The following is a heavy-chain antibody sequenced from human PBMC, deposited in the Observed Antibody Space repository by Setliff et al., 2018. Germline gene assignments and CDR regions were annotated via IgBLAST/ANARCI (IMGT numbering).Heavy chain of an antibody. J-gene: IGHJ4*02. CDR2: INTDTGNP. Sequence: GASVKVSCKASGYSFSDYGISWVRQAPGQGLEWMGWINTDTGNPTSAQGFTGRFVFSLDTSVGTAYLQISSLKAEDTALYYCARVGTGSLLDYWGQGTLVTVSS. CDR1: GYSFSDYG. CDR3: ARVGTGSLLDY. V-gene: IGHV7-4-1*02. D-gene: IGHD1-1*01.